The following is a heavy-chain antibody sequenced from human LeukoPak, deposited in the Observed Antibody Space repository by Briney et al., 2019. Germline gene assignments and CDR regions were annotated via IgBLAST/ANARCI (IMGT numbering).Heavy chain of an antibody. CDR2: IYPADSDT. J-gene: IGHJ4*02. Sequence: GESLKISCKGSGYSFTSYWIGWVRQMPGKGLGWMGIIYPADSDTRYSPSFQGQVTIPADRSISTAYLQWSSLKASDTAMYYCARPYNSWPGSFDYWGQGTLVTVSS. CDR3: ARPYNSWPGSFDY. CDR1: GYSFTSYW. V-gene: IGHV5-51*01. D-gene: IGHD6-13*01.